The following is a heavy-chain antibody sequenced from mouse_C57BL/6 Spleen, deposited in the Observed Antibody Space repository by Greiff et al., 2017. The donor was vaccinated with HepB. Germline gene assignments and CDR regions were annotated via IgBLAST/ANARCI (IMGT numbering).Heavy chain of an antibody. CDR1: GYAFSSSW. CDR3: ARGGKITTVVADY. CDR2: IYPGDGDT. D-gene: IGHD1-1*01. Sequence: VQLQQSGPELVKPGASVKISCKASGYAFSSSWMNWVKQRPGKGLEWIGRIYPGDGDTNYNGKFKGKATLTADKSSSTAYMQLSSLTSEDSAVYFCARGGKITTVVADYWGQGTTLTVSS. V-gene: IGHV1-82*01. J-gene: IGHJ2*01.